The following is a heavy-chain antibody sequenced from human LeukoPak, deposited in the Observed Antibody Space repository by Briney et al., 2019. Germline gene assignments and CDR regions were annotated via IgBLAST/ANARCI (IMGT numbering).Heavy chain of an antibody. J-gene: IGHJ4*02. CDR3: AKDIVKDYDILTRYYPFDY. D-gene: IGHD3-9*01. Sequence: PGGSLRLSCAASGFTFDDYAMHWVRQAPGKGLEWVSLISGDGGSTYYADSVKGRFTISRDNSKNSLYLQMNSLRTEDTALYYCAKDIVKDYDILTRYYPFDYWGQGTLVTVSS. CDR2: ISGDGGST. CDR1: GFTFDDYA. V-gene: IGHV3-43*02.